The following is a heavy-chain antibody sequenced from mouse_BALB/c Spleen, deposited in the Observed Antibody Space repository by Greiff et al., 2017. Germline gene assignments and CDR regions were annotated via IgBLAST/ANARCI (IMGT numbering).Heavy chain of an antibody. V-gene: IGHV5-6-5*01. CDR3: ARGGRGNYAAMDY. Sequence: EVQVVESGGGLVKPGGSLKLSCAASGFTFSSYAMSWVRQTPEKRLEWVASISSGGSTYYPDSVKGRFTISRDNARNILYLQMSSLRSEDTAMYYCARGGRGNYAAMDYWGQGTSVTVSS. D-gene: IGHD2-1*01. CDR2: ISSGGST. J-gene: IGHJ4*01. CDR1: GFTFSSYA.